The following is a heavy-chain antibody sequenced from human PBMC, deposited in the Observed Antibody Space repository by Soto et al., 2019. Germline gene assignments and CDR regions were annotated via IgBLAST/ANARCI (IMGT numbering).Heavy chain of an antibody. Sequence: EVQLVESGGGLVQPGGSLRLSCAASGFDFSNSWIHWVRQGPGKGLVWVSHINSDGSGTTYADSVKGRVTISRDNAKNTVYLQMNSRRAEDTAVYYCAKDTAYAMDVWGQGTTVTVSS. D-gene: IGHD2-15*01. V-gene: IGHV3-74*01. CDR3: AKDTAYAMDV. CDR1: GFDFSNSW. J-gene: IGHJ6*02. CDR2: INSDGSGT.